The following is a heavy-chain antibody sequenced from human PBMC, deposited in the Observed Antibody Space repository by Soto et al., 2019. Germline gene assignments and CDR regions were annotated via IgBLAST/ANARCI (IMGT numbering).Heavy chain of an antibody. D-gene: IGHD2-8*02. J-gene: IGHJ4*02. V-gene: IGHV3-73*01. CDR2: IRSRANNYAT. CDR3: IRHDTHWYWY. CDR1: GFRFSGVA. Sequence: PGGSLRLSCAASGFRFSGVAMYWVRKASGRGLEWFGRIRSRANNYATAFAASVQGRFTLSRDDSKNTAYLQMNSLKTEDTAVYYCIRHDTHWYWYWGRGTLVTVSS.